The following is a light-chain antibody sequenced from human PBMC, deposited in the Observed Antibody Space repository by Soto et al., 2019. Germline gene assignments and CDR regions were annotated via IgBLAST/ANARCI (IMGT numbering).Light chain of an antibody. CDR1: QSISSW. Sequence: DIQMTQSPSTLSASVGDGVTITCRASQSISSWLAWYQQKPGKAPKLLIYKASSLESGVPSRFSGSGSGTEFTLTISSLQSEDLAVYYCQQYNNWPPTFGRGTRLEIK. CDR2: KAS. J-gene: IGKJ5*01. V-gene: IGKV1-5*03. CDR3: QQYNNWPPT.